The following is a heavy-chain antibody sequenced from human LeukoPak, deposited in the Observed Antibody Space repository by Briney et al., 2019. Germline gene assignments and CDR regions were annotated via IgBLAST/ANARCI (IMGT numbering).Heavy chain of an antibody. J-gene: IGHJ4*02. Sequence: PGGSLRLSCAASGFTFSSYAMSWVRQAPGKGLEWVSAISGSGGSTYYADSVKGRFTISRDNSKNTLYLQMNSLRAEDTAVYYCAKDNGSGYYEYYFDYWGQGTLVTVSS. CDR3: AKDNGSGYYEYYFDY. V-gene: IGHV3-23*01. CDR2: ISGSGGST. D-gene: IGHD3-3*01. CDR1: GFTFSSYA.